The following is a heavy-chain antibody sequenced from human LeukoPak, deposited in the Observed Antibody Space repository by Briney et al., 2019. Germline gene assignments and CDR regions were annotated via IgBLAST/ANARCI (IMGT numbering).Heavy chain of an antibody. CDR1: GFTFSSYA. V-gene: IGHV3-23*01. CDR3: AKEVVVPAAIRYYYYYYYMDV. J-gene: IGHJ6*03. D-gene: IGHD2-2*01. Sequence: PGGSLRLSCAASGFTFSSYAMSWVRQAPGKGLEWVSAISGSGGSTYYADSVKGRFTISRDKSKNTLYLQMNSLRAEDTAVYYCAKEVVVPAAIRYYYYYYYMDVWGKGTTVTVSS. CDR2: ISGSGGST.